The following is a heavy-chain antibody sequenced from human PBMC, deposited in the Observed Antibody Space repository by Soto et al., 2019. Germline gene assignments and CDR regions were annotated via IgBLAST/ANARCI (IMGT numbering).Heavy chain of an antibody. CDR2: ISAYNGNT. Sequence: ASVKVSCKASGYTFTSYGISWVRQAPGQGLEWMGWISAYNGNTNYAQKLQGRVTMTTDTSTSTAYMELRSLRSDDTAVYYCARDGRRIAVAGDNWFDPWGQGTLVTVSS. CDR3: ARDGRRIAVAGDNWFDP. D-gene: IGHD6-19*01. CDR1: GYTFTSYG. J-gene: IGHJ5*02. V-gene: IGHV1-18*01.